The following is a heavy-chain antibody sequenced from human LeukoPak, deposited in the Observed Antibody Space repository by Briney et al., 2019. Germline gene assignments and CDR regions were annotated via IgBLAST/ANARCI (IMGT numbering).Heavy chain of an antibody. J-gene: IGHJ4*02. D-gene: IGHD2-21*02. CDR1: AFTFSNYG. CDR2: ISYDGSDK. Sequence: GGSLRLSCAASAFTFSNYGMHWVRQAPGKGLEWVAVISYDGSDKYYADSVKGRFTISRDNSKNTVYLQMNSLRAEDTAVYYCAKDISGGDCPDYWGQGTPVTVSS. CDR3: AKDISGGDCPDY. V-gene: IGHV3-30*18.